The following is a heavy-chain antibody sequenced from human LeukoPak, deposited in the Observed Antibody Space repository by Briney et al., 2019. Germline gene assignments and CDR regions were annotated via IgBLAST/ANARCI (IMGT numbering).Heavy chain of an antibody. J-gene: IGHJ4*02. CDR2: IYYSGST. V-gene: IGHV4-39*01. D-gene: IGHD5-18*01. Sequence: SETLSLTCTVSGGSISSSSYYWGWIRQPPGKGLEWIGSIYYSGSTYYNPSLKSRVTISVDTSKNQFSLKLSSVTAADTAVYYCARHVGTAMVRIFDYWGQGTLVTVSS. CDR3: ARHVGTAMVRIFDY. CDR1: GGSISSSSYY.